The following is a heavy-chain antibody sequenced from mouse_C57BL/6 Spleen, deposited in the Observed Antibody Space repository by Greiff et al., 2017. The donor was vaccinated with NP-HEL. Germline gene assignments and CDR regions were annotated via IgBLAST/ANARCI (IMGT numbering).Heavy chain of an antibody. D-gene: IGHD1-1*01. CDR3: ARGLYYYGSSLCAMDY. Sequence: QVQLQQPGAELVKPGASVKLSCKASGYTFTSYWMHWVKQRPGPGLEWIGMIHPNSGSTNYNEKFKSKATLTVDKSSSTAYVQLSSLTSEDSAVYYCARGLYYYGSSLCAMDYWGQGTSVTVSS. V-gene: IGHV1-64*01. CDR1: GYTFTSYW. J-gene: IGHJ4*01. CDR2: IHPNSGST.